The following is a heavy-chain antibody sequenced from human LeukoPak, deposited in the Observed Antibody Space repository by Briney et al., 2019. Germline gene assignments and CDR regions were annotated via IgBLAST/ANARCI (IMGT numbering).Heavy chain of an antibody. CDR3: ARGKGYGERPGGGHYYYYGMDV. J-gene: IGHJ6*02. D-gene: IGHD4-17*01. Sequence: SETLSLTCAVYGGSFSGYYWSWIRQPPGKGLEWTGEINHTGNTNYNPSLESRVTISVDTSKNQFSLKLSSVTAADTAVYYCARGKGYGERPGGGHYYYYGMDVWGQGTTVTVSS. CDR2: INHTGNT. CDR1: GGSFSGYY. V-gene: IGHV4-34*01.